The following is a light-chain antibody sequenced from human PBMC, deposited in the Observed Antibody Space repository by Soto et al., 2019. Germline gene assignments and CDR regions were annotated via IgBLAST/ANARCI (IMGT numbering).Light chain of an antibody. CDR1: SGDVGNYNL. J-gene: IGLJ1*01. CDR3: CSYVGSSTSYV. Sequence: QSVPTQPASVSGSPGQSITISCTGTSGDVGNYNLVSWYQQHPGKAPKLMIYEVNKWPSGVSNRFSGSKSGNTASLTISGLQAEDEADYYCCSYVGSSTSYVFGTGTKVTVL. CDR2: EVN. V-gene: IGLV2-23*02.